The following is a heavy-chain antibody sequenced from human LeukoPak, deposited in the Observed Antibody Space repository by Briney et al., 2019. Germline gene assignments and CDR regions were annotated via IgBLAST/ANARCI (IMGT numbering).Heavy chain of an antibody. V-gene: IGHV1-2*02. CDR2: INPNSGGT. CDR1: GYTFTGYY. CDR3: ARPPTFGSSGYPFDAFDI. Sequence: ASVKVSCKASGYTFTGYYMHWVRQAPGQGLEWMGWINPNSGGTNYAQKFQGRVTMTRDTSISTAYMELSRLRSDDTAVYYCARPPTFGSSGYPFDAFDIWGQGTMVTVSS. D-gene: IGHD3-22*01. J-gene: IGHJ3*02.